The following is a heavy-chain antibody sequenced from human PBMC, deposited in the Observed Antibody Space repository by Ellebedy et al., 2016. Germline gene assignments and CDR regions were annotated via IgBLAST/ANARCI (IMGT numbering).Heavy chain of an antibody. CDR1: GFTFSSHS. D-gene: IGHD5-18*01. V-gene: IGHV3-21*01. CDR3: ARGKENYGYDMDG. J-gene: IGHJ6*03. CDR2: ISSSSSYI. Sequence: GESLKISXAASGFTFSSHSLHWVRQAPGKGLEWVSSISSSSSYIYYTDSVKGRFTVSRANSKKSLFLQMNSLRAEDTAVYYCARGKENYGYDMDGWGKGTTITVSS.